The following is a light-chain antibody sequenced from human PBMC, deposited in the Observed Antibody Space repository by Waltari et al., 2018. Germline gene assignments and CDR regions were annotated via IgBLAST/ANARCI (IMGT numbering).Light chain of an antibody. Sequence: EIVLTQSPGTLSLSSGERATVSCRSSQSVCRALAWYQQKPGQAPRLLIYGASTRGTGIPDRFSGSCSGTDFSFTISRLEPDDFAIYYCQHYLRLPVTFGQGTTVEI. V-gene: IGKV3-20*01. J-gene: IGKJ1*01. CDR2: GAS. CDR1: QSVCRA. CDR3: QHYLRLPVT.